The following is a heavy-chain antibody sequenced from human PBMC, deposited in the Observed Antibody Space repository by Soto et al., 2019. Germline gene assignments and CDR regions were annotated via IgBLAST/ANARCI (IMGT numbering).Heavy chain of an antibody. CDR3: VRLGFGVLYGMDV. V-gene: IGHV5-10-1*01. CDR1: GYSFTSYW. J-gene: IGHJ6*02. D-gene: IGHD3-10*01. CDR2: IDPSDSYT. Sequence: GESLKISCKASGYSFTSYWISWVRQMPGKGLEWMGRIDPSDSYTNYSPSFQGHVTISADKSNSTAYLQWSSLKASDTAMYYCVRLGFGVLYGMDVWGQGTTVTV.